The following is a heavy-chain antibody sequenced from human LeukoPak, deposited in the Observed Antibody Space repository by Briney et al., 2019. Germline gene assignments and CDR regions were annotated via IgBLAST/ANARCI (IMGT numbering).Heavy chain of an antibody. J-gene: IGHJ3*02. V-gene: IGHV3-64D*09. CDR2: ISSYGGST. Sequence: PGGSLRLSCSASGFTFSSYAMHWVRQAPGKGLEYVSAISSYGGSTYYTDSVKGRFTISRDNSKNTLYLQMSSPRAEDTAVYYCVKDEVKSRDAYNLGAFDIWGQGTTVTVSS. CDR1: GFTFSSYA. D-gene: IGHD5-24*01. CDR3: VKDEVKSRDAYNLGAFDI.